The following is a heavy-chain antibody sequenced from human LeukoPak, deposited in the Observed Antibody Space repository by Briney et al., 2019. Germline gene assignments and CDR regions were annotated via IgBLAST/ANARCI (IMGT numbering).Heavy chain of an antibody. CDR2: IGSSGGST. J-gene: IGHJ4*02. CDR1: GFTFSDYA. V-gene: IGHV3-23*01. CDR3: AKVFRDGYNYPFDY. D-gene: IGHD5-24*01. Sequence: GGSLRLSCAASGFTFSDYAMNWVRQAPGKGLEWVSTIGSSGGSTYYADSVKGRFTISRDNSKNTLYLQMNSLRAEDTAVYYCAKVFRDGYNYPFDYWGQGTLVTVSS.